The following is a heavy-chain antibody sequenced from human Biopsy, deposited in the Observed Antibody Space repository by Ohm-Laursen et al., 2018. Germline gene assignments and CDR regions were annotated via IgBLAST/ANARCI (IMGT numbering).Heavy chain of an antibody. CDR3: IRSAGYGYDY. J-gene: IGHJ4*02. Sequence: SLRLSCAASGLNLSAFALHWVRQASGRGLEWVGRIKKKSNNDATAYAESMKGRFSIFRDDSKSTSFLQMNSLKIEDTAVYFCIRSAGYGYDYWGQGILVTVSS. CDR1: GLNLSAFA. V-gene: IGHV3-73*01. CDR2: IKKKSNNDAT. D-gene: IGHD5-12*01.